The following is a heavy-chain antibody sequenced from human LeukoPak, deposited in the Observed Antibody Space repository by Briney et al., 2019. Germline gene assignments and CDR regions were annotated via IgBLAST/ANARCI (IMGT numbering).Heavy chain of an antibody. CDR2: ISSGGDYI. CDR3: ARIYYYDNSGFYGN. CDR1: GFTFNSYS. V-gene: IGHV3-21*01. J-gene: IGHJ4*02. Sequence: GGSLRLSCAASGFTFNSYSMNWVRQAPGKGLEWVSVISSGGDYIYYADSVKGRFTISRDNAKNSLYLQMNSLRAEDTAVYYCARIYYYDNSGFYGNWGQGTLVTVSS. D-gene: IGHD3-22*01.